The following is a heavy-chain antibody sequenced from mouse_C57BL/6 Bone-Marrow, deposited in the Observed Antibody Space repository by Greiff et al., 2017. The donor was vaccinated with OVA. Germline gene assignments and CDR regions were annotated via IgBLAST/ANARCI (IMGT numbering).Heavy chain of an antibody. J-gene: IGHJ2*02. Sequence: QVQLQQSGAELVKPGASVKISCKASGYAFRGYWMNWVRQRPGKGLEWIGQIYPGDGDTNYIGNFKDKATLTADKSSSTAYMQLSSLTSEDSAVYFCARGIPFDQWGQGTSLTVSS. V-gene: IGHV1-80*01. CDR1: GYAFRGYW. CDR2: IYPGDGDT. CDR3: ARGIPFDQ.